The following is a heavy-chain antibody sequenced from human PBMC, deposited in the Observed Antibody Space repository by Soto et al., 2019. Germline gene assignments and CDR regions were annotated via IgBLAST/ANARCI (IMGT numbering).Heavy chain of an antibody. J-gene: IGHJ4*02. CDR3: FRGGVTSRTFDY. D-gene: IGHD3-16*01. CDR2: IFPDDSDT. V-gene: IGHV5-51*01. CDR1: GYSFSSYW. Sequence: GESLKISCKGSGYSFSSYWIAWVRHTPGKGLEWMGIIFPDDSDTRYSPSFQGHVTISVDKSISTAYVQWSSLKAADSAIYYCFRGGVTSRTFDYWGQGTLVTVSS.